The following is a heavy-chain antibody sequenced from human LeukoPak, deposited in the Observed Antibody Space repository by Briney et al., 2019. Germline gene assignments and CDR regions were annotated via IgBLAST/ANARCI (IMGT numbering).Heavy chain of an antibody. Sequence: PSETLSLTCTVSGGSISSGSYYWSWIRQPAGKGLEWIGRIYTSGSTNYNPSLKSRVTISVDTSKNQFSLKLSSVTAADTAVYYCAREGIAVAGSYYYYYYMDVWGKGTTVTISS. CDR1: GGSISSGSYY. CDR2: IYTSGST. D-gene: IGHD6-19*01. V-gene: IGHV4-61*02. CDR3: AREGIAVAGSYYYYYYMDV. J-gene: IGHJ6*03.